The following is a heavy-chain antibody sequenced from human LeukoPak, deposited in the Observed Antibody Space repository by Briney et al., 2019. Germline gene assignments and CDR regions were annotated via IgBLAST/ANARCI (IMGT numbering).Heavy chain of an antibody. D-gene: IGHD2-2*01. V-gene: IGHV1-2*02. CDR3: ARAGGVYQLSHNDAFDI. J-gene: IGHJ3*02. CDR1: GYTFTGYY. Sequence: ASVKVSCKASGYTFTGYYMHWVRQAPGQGLEWIGWINPNSGGTNYAQKFQGRVTMTRDTSISTAYMELSRLRSDDTAVYYCARAGGVYQLSHNDAFDIWGQGTMVTVSS. CDR2: INPNSGGT.